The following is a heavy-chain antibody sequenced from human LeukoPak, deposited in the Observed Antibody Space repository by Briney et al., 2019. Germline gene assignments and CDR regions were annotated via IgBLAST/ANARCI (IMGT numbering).Heavy chain of an antibody. CDR1: GGSISSSSYY. D-gene: IGHD3-22*01. Sequence: SETLSLTCTVSGGSISSSSYYWGWIRQPPGKGLGWIGSIYYSGSTYYNPSLKSRVTISVDTSKNQFSLKLSSVTAADTAVYYCAGTYYYDSSGYYFPGYQYYWGQGTLVTVSS. CDR3: AGTYYYDSSGYYFPGYQYY. J-gene: IGHJ4*02. V-gene: IGHV4-39*01. CDR2: IYYSGST.